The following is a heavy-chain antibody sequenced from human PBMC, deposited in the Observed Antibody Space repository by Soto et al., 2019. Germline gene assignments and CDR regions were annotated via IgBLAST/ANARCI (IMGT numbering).Heavy chain of an antibody. CDR1: GGSIYRSGYY. D-gene: IGHD2-15*01. J-gene: IGHJ4*02. CDR2: IDYNGVT. CDR3: GKVLVGATGHTDYDS. V-gene: IGHV4-39*01. Sequence: SETLSLTCTVSGGSIYRSGYYWGWIRQPPGRGLEWIGNIDYNGVTYSNPSLKSRVTISRDTSKNQFSLKLTSVTAADTALYYCGKVLVGATGHTDYDSWGPGTPVTVSS.